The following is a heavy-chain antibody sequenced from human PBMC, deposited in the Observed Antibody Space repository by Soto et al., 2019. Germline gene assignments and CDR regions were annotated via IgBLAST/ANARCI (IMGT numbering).Heavy chain of an antibody. CDR1: GFTFNNYA. CDR3: AKAGYCTGVSCYLYYFDS. CDR2: ISGSGATP. J-gene: IGHJ4*02. D-gene: IGHD2-15*01. Sequence: EVQLLESGGGLLQPGGSLRLSCSASGFTFNNYAMAWVRQAPGEGLEWVSGISGSGATPYYADSVKGRFTISRDNSKNTLFLQMNSLSAEDTAVYFCAKAGYCTGVSCYLYYFDSWGQGTLVTVSS. V-gene: IGHV3-23*01.